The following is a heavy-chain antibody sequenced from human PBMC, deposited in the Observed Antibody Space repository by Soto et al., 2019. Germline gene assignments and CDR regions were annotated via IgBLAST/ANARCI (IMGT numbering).Heavy chain of an antibody. J-gene: IGHJ4*02. V-gene: IGHV4-4*02. CDR3: ARDQGYSSGPFDY. Sequence: QVQLQESGPGLVKPSGTLSLTCGVSGGSISSSNWWSWVRQPPGKGLEWIGEIYHSGGTNYNPSLKSRDTISVDKSKNQYSLKLTSVTAADTAVYYCARDQGYSSGPFDYWGQGTLVTVSS. D-gene: IGHD6-19*01. CDR1: GGSISSSNW. CDR2: IYHSGGT.